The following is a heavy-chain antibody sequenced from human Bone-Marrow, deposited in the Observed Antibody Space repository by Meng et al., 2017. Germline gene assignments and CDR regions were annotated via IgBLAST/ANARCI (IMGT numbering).Heavy chain of an antibody. CDR3: ARRPYYCASGSPFDS. CDR1: GGSISSYY. CDR2: ISYRGNT. D-gene: IGHD3-10*01. Sequence: SETLSLTCTVSGGSISSYYWDWTRQPPGKGLEWIGSISYRGNTFYNPSLRSRVAISLDTSKNQFTLKLRSVTAADTAVHCCARRPYYCASGSPFDSWGQGTLVTVSS. V-gene: IGHV4-39*06. J-gene: IGHJ4*02.